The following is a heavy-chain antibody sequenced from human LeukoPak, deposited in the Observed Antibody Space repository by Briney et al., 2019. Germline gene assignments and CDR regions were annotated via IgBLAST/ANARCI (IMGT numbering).Heavy chain of an antibody. J-gene: IGHJ4*02. Sequence: PGGSLRLSCAASGFTVNRNYMNLVRQAAGKGLEWVSVIYSDGSTYYADSVKGRLTISRDNSKNTVYLQMNSLRIEDTAVYYCARSWDARLNFDYWGQGTLVTVSS. CDR1: GFTVNRNY. CDR2: IYSDGST. V-gene: IGHV3-66*02. CDR3: ARSWDARLNFDY. D-gene: IGHD1-26*01.